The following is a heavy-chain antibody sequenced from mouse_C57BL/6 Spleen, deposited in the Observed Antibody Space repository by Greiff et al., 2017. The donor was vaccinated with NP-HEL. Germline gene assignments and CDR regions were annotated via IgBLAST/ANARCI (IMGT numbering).Heavy chain of an antibody. CDR1: GYTFTDYN. V-gene: IGHV1-22*01. D-gene: IGHD2-5*01. CDR2: INPNNGGT. J-gene: IGHJ4*01. Sequence: EVQLQQSGPELVKPGASVKMSCKASGYTFTDYNMHWVKQSHGKSLEWIGYINPNNGGTSYNQKFKGKATLTVNKSSSTAYMDLRSLTSEDSAVYYWASPSDSNYGGAMDYWGQGTSVTVSS. CDR3: ASPSDSNYGGAMDY.